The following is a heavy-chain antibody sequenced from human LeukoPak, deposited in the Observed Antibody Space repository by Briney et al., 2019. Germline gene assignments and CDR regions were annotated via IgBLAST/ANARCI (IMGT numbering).Heavy chain of an antibody. V-gene: IGHV3-53*01. D-gene: IGHD2-2*02. CDR2: IYSGGRT. Sequence: GGSLRLSCSASGFTVSSNYMSWVRPAPGKGLEWVSVIYSGGRTYYADSVKGRFTISRDNSKNTLYLQMNSLRAEDTAVYYCATDYCSSTSCYTGDYWGQGTLVTVSS. J-gene: IGHJ4*02. CDR1: GFTVSSNY. CDR3: ATDYCSSTSCYTGDY.